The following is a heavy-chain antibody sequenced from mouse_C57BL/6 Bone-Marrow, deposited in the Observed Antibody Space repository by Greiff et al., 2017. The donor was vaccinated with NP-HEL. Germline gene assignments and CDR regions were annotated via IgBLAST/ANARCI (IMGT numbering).Heavy chain of an antibody. J-gene: IGHJ2*01. CDR3: AREDYYAPYYFDY. CDR2: IDPSDSYT. V-gene: IGHV1-69*01. Sequence: VQLQQPGAELVMPGASVKLSCKASGYTFTSYWMHWVKQRPGQGLEWIGEIDPSDSYTNYNQKFKGKSTLTVDKSSSTAYMQLSSLTSEDSAVYHCAREDYYAPYYFDYWGQGTTLTVSS. CDR1: GYTFTSYW. D-gene: IGHD1-1*01.